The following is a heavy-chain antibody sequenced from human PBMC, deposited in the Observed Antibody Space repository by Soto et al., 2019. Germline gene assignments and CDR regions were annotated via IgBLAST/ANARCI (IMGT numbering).Heavy chain of an antibody. CDR3: ALRRVAYADF. CDR2: LYSGGNT. Sequence: GGSLRLSCAASEFTVTNNEMSWVRQAPGKGLEWVSILYSGGNTYYADSVEGRFTISRDGSKNTLYLHMNSLRAEDTAVYYCALRRVAYADFWGPGTRVTVSS. V-gene: IGHV3-53*01. CDR1: EFTVTNNE. J-gene: IGHJ4*02. D-gene: IGHD2-2*01.